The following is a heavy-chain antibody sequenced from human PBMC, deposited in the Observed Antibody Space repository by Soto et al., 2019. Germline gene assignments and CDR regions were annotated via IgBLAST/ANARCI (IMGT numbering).Heavy chain of an antibody. J-gene: IGHJ6*02. CDR3: ARDPQKVYFYYYGMDV. V-gene: IGHV3-7*05. Sequence: EVQLVESGGGLVQPGGSLRLSCAASGFTFSSYWMSWVRQAPGKGLEWVANIKQDGSEKYYVDSVKGRFTISRDNAKNSLYLQMNSLRAEDTAVYYCARDPQKVYFYYYGMDVWGQGTTVTVSS. CDR2: IKQDGSEK. CDR1: GFTFSSYW.